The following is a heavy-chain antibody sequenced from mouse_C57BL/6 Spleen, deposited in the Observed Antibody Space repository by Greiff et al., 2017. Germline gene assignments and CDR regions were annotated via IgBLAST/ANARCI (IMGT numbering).Heavy chain of an antibody. Sequence: VQLQQSGPELVKPGASVKISCKASGYSFTGYYMNWVKQSPEKSLEWIGEINPSTGGTTYNQKFKAKATLTVDKSSSTAYMQLKSLTSEDSAVYYCARSGYYDYDWFAYWGQGTLVTVSA. CDR2: INPSTGGT. J-gene: IGHJ3*01. CDR1: GYSFTGYY. D-gene: IGHD2-4*01. CDR3: ARSGYYDYDWFAY. V-gene: IGHV1-42*01.